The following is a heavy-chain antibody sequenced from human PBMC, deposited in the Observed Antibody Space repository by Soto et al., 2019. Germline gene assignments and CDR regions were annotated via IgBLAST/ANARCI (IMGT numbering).Heavy chain of an antibody. Sequence: AVKVSCKASGGTFSSYAISWVGQAPGQGLEWMGGIIPIFGTANYAQKFQGRVTITADESTSTAYMELSSLRSEDTAVYYCARVRYYYDSSGPSGYYGMDVWGQGTTVTVS. J-gene: IGHJ6*02. D-gene: IGHD3-22*01. CDR3: ARVRYYYDSSGPSGYYGMDV. CDR2: IIPIFGTA. CDR1: GGTFSSYA. V-gene: IGHV1-69*13.